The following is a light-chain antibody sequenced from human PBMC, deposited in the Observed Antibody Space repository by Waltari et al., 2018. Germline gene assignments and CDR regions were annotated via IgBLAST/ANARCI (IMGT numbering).Light chain of an antibody. V-gene: IGLV2-14*01. Sequence: QSALTQPASVSGSPGQSITISCTGTSSDVGFYNYVSWYQQHPGKAPKLIIYDVSERPSGVSDRFSGSKSSNTASLTISGLQAEDEADYYCNSYAGSSSWVFGGGTKLTVL. CDR2: DVS. J-gene: IGLJ3*02. CDR3: NSYAGSSSWV. CDR1: SSDVGFYNY.